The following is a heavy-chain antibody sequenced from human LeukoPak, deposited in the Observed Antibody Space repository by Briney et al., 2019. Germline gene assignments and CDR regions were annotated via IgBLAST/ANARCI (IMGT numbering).Heavy chain of an antibody. CDR1: GGSISSYY. V-gene: IGHV4-59*01. D-gene: IGHD6-13*01. J-gene: IGHJ4*02. Sequence: SETLSLTCTVSGGSISSYYWSLIRQPPGKGLEWIGDIYYSERTNYNRSLNSRVTISVDTSKHQFSLKLSYVTAADTAVYYCAGGIAAAVDYWGQGTLVTVSS. CDR3: AGGIAAAVDY. CDR2: IYYSERT.